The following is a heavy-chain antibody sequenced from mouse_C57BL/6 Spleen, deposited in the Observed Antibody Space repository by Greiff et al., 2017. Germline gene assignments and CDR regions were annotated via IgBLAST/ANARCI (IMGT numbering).Heavy chain of an antibody. CDR3: ARYLGQGYFCY. D-gene: IGHD4-1*01. J-gene: IGHJ2*01. CDR2: IIPGSGGT. Sequence: QVQLKQSGAELMKPGASVKLSCKATGYTFTGYWIEWVKQRPGHGLEWIGEIIPGSGGTNYNEKFKGKAKFTADTSSNTAYMQLSSLTTEDSAIYYCARYLGQGYFCYWGQGTTLTVSS. CDR1: GYTFTGYW. V-gene: IGHV1-9*01.